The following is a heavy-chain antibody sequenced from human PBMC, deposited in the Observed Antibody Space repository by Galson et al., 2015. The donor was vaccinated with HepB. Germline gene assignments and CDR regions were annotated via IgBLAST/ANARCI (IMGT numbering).Heavy chain of an antibody. CDR1: GFTFNNYD. CDR3: ARDRSSDYYYYGMDV. J-gene: IGHJ6*02. CDR2: ISYDGSNK. Sequence: SLRLSCAASGFTFNNYDMHWVRQAPGKGLEWVAVISYDGSNKYYTDSVKGRFTISRDNSKNTLYLQMNSLRAEDTAVYYCARDRSSDYYYYGMDVWGQGTTVTVSS. V-gene: IGHV3-30*03.